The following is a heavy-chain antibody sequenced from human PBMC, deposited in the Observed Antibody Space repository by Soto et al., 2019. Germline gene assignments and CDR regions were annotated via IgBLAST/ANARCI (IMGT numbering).Heavy chain of an antibody. CDR3: AKIHDILTGYPDY. CDR2: ISGSGGST. CDR1: GFTFSSYA. Sequence: GGSLRLSCAAAGFTFSSYAMSWVRQAPGKGLEWASVISGSGGSTYYADSVKGRFTISRDNSKNTLYLQMNSLRAEDTAVYYCAKIHDILTGYPDYWGQGTLVTVSS. D-gene: IGHD3-9*01. V-gene: IGHV3-23*01. J-gene: IGHJ4*02.